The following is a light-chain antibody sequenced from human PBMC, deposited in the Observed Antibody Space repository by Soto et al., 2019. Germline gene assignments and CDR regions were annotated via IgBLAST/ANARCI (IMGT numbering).Light chain of an antibody. CDR2: GAS. Sequence: DIRLTQSPASLSASVGDRVSITCRTSRSISRYLNLYQQKLGKAPKLLIYGASTLQGGVPSRFSGSGSGTDFTLTISGLQPEDFATYYCQESYSSPYFFGQGTKLEMK. J-gene: IGKJ2*01. CDR3: QESYSSPYF. CDR1: RSISRY. V-gene: IGKV1-39*01.